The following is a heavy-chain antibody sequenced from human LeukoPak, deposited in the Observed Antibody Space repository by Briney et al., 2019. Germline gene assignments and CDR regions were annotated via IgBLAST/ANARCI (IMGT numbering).Heavy chain of an antibody. CDR2: IYYSGST. J-gene: IGHJ5*02. V-gene: IGHV4-59*12. D-gene: IGHD3-16*02. Sequence: SETLSLTCTVSGGSISSYYWSWIRQPPGKGLEWIGYIYYSGSTNYNPSLKSRVTMSVDTSKNQFSLKLSSVTAADTAVYYCARVRGGAITGDWFDPWGQGTLVTVSS. CDR1: GGSISSYY. CDR3: ARVRGGAITGDWFDP.